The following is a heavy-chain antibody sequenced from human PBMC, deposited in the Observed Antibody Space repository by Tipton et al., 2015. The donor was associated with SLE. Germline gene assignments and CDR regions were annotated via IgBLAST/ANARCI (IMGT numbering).Heavy chain of an antibody. V-gene: IGHV1-69*01. CDR2: IIPMFTTA. CDR3: AREGPGGSIQKGTPIIFDY. CDR1: GDTFSRSP. J-gene: IGHJ4*02. Sequence: QSGAEVKKPGSSVKVSCKVSGDTFSRSPLSWVRQAPGQGLEWMGGIIPMFTTANYAERFQDRLTITADESTTTAYMELSSLRSDDTAVYYGAREGPGGSIQKGTPIIFDYWGQGTLFTVSS. D-gene: IGHD6-25*01.